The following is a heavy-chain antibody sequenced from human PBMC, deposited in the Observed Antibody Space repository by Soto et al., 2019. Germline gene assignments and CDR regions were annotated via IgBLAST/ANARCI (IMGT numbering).Heavy chain of an antibody. CDR3: ERLLITIFGVARYGMDV. D-gene: IGHD3-3*01. V-gene: IGHV1-3*05. J-gene: IGHJ6*02. CDR1: GYTFTSYA. Sequence: QVQLVQSGAEEKKPGASVKVSCKASGYTFTSYAMHWVRQAPGQRLEWMGWINAGNGNTQYSQKFQGRVTSTRDTSASTAYLELSSLRSEDTAVYYCERLLITIFGVARYGMDVWGQGTTVTVSS. CDR2: INAGNGNT.